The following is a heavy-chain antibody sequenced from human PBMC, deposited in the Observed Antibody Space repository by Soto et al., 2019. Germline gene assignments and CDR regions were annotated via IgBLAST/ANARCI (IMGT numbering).Heavy chain of an antibody. CDR3: ARDPIFYYASSGYGGSYFDY. CDR1: GASVTSDDYY. V-gene: IGHV4-30-4*01. D-gene: IGHD3-22*01. J-gene: IGHJ4*02. CDR2: IYHSGST. Sequence: PSETLSLTCAVSGASVTSDDYYWSWIRQPPGKGLEWIGYIYHSGSTYYNPSLKSRVSISIDTSQNQFSLTLTSLTAADTAVYYCARDPIFYYASSGYGGSYFDYWGQGSRVTVSS.